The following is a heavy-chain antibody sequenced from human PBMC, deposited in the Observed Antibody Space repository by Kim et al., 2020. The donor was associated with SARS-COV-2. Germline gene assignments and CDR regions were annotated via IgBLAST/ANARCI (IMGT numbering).Heavy chain of an antibody. V-gene: IGHV4-34*01. CDR3: ARGGSPLWFGDRGGRAFDI. D-gene: IGHD3-10*01. J-gene: IGHJ3*02. Sequence: SETLSLTCAVYGGSFSGYYWSWIRQPPGKGLEWIGEINHSGSTNYNPSLKSRVTISVDTSKNQFSLKLSSVTAADTAVYYCARGGSPLWFGDRGGRAFDIWGQGTMVTVSS. CDR2: INHSGST. CDR1: GGSFSGYY.